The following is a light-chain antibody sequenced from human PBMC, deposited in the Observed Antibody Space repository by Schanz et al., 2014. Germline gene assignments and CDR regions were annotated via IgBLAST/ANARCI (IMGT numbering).Light chain of an antibody. V-gene: IGLV2-14*01. CDR2: DVS. Sequence: QSALTQPASVSGSPGQSITISCTGTSSDVGGYNYVSWYQQHPGKAPKLMIYDVSNRPSGVSNRFSGSKSGNTASLTISGLQAEDEAVYYCSSYTARSTVVFGGGTKLTVL. CDR3: SSYTARSTVV. J-gene: IGLJ2*01. CDR1: SSDVGGYNY.